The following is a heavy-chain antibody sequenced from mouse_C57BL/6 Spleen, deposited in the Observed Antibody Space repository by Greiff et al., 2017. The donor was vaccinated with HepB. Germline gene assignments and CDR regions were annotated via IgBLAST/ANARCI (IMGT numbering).Heavy chain of an antibody. CDR3: AGYHEGYLLAMDY. Sequence: VMLVESGAELAKPGASVKLSCKASGYTFTSYWMHWVKQRPGQGLEWIGYINPSSGYTKYNQKFKDKATLTADKSSSTAYMQLSSLTYEDSAVYDCAGYHEGYLLAMDYWGQGTSVTVSS. J-gene: IGHJ4*01. V-gene: IGHV1-7*01. CDR1: GYTFTSYW. D-gene: IGHD2-3*01. CDR2: INPSSGYT.